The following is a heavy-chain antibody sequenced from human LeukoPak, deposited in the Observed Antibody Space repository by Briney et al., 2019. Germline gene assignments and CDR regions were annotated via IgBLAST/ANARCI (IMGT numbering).Heavy chain of an antibody. J-gene: IGHJ4*02. D-gene: IGHD3-22*01. CDR3: AREQYYYDSSGYSVYYFDY. CDR2: IYYSGST. V-gene: IGHV4-30-4*01. CDR1: GGSISSGDYY. Sequence: SETLSLTCTVSGGSISSGDYYWSWIRQPPGKGLEWIGYIYYSGSTYYNPSLKSRVTISVDTSKNQFSLKLSSVTAADTAVYYCAREQYYYDSSGYSVYYFDYWGQGTLVTVSS.